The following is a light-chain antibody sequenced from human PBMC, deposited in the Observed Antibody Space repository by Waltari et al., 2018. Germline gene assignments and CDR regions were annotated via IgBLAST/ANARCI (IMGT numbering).Light chain of an antibody. CDR3: QSYDSSLSAVV. Sequence: QSVLTQPPLVSGAPGQGVTITCTWGSSNIWAGYDVHWYQQLPGTAAKLLIYCNRNRPSGVPARFSGSNTATSAALAITARQAEDEADYYCQSYDSSLSAVVFGGGTKLTVL. CDR2: CNR. V-gene: IGLV1-40*01. CDR1: SSNIWAGYD. J-gene: IGLJ2*01.